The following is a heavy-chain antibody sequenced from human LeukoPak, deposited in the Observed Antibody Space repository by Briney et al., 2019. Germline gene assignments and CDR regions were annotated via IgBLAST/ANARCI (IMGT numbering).Heavy chain of an antibody. D-gene: IGHD4-17*01. CDR3: ARASKYDYGDYEFDY. Sequence: ASVKVSCKASGYTFTGYYMHWVRQAPGQGLEWMGWINPNSGGTNYAQKFQGRVTMTRDTSISTAYVELSRLRSDDTAVYYCARASKYDYGDYEFDYWGQGTLVTVSS. V-gene: IGHV1-2*02. CDR2: INPNSGGT. J-gene: IGHJ4*02. CDR1: GYTFTGYY.